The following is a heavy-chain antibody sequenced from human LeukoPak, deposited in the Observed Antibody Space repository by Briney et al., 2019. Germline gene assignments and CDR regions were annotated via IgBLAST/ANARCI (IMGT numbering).Heavy chain of an antibody. D-gene: IGHD3-22*01. V-gene: IGHV3-30*02. J-gene: IGHJ5*02. CDR1: GFTFSNYG. Sequence: GGSLRLSCAASGFTFSNYGMYWVRQAPGKGLEWVAFIRYDGTNKFYGDSVKGRFTISRDNSKNTLDLQMNSLRTEDTAVYYCAKEDGYYDSCLWPWGQGTLVTVSS. CDR3: AKEDGYYDSCLWP. CDR2: IRYDGTNK.